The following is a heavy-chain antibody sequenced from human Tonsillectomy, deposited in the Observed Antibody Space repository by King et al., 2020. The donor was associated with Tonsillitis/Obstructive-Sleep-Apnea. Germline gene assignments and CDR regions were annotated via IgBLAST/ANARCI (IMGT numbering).Heavy chain of an antibody. D-gene: IGHD3-3*01. Sequence: QLVQSGGGVVQPGRSLRLSCAASGFTFSSYAMHWVRQAPGKGLEWVAVISYDGSNKYYADSVKGRFTISRDHSKNTLYLQMNSLRAEDTAVYYCARDLRFLYYMDVWGKGTTVTVSS. CDR2: ISYDGSNK. CDR3: ARDLRFLYYMDV. V-gene: IGHV3-30*04. CDR1: GFTFSSYA. J-gene: IGHJ6*03.